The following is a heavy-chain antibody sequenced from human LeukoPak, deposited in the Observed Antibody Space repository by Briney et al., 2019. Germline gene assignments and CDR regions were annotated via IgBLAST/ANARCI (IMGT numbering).Heavy chain of an antibody. CDR3: ARVDCSGGSCYRVYFDY. J-gene: IGHJ4*02. V-gene: IGHV4-34*01. CDR2: INHSGSTS. D-gene: IGHD2-15*01. CDR1: GESFSGYS. Sequence: SETLSLTCAVYGESFSGYSWNWIRQPPGKGLEWIGEINHSGSTSNHNPSLKSRVTMSVDTSKNQFSLKLSSVTAADTAVYYCARVDCSGGSCYRVYFDYWGQGTLVTVSS.